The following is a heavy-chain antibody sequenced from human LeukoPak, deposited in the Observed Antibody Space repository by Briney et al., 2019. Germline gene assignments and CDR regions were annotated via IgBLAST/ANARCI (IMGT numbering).Heavy chain of an antibody. Sequence: GGSLRLSCVASGFRFGSDWMSWVRQAPGKVLEGVANINPDGSEKNYVDSVKGRFTISRDNDKNSLYLRLNSLRADDTAVYYCVRYYDPPVGDAFDIWGQGTLVTVS. D-gene: IGHD3-16*01. CDR1: GFRFGSDW. J-gene: IGHJ3*02. CDR3: VRYYDPPVGDAFDI. CDR2: INPDGSEK. V-gene: IGHV3-7*01.